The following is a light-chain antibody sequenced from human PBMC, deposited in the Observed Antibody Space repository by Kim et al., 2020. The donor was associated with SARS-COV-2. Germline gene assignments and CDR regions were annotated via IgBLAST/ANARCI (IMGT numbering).Light chain of an antibody. CDR3: QAWDSSTAGV. Sequence: SPGQTASITCSGDTLGDKYACWYQQKPGQSPVLVIYQDSKRPSGIPERFSGSNSGKTATLTISGTQAMDEADYYCQAWDSSTAGVFGGGTQLTVL. V-gene: IGLV3-1*01. CDR1: TLGDKY. CDR2: QDS. J-gene: IGLJ2*01.